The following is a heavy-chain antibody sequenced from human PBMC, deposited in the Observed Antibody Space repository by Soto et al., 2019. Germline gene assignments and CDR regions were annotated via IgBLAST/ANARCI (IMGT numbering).Heavy chain of an antibody. J-gene: IGHJ6*02. CDR1: GASISSGTDY. CDR3: AKKILGYAAHSDAMDV. Sequence: SETLSLTCTVSGASISSGTDYWSWIRQPPGKGLEWIGYISYTGRTKYNPSLQSRVTISVDTSKNDFSLNLISVTAADTAVYYCAKKILGYAAHSDAMDVWGHGTTVTVSS. D-gene: IGHD5-12*01. CDR2: ISYTGRT. V-gene: IGHV4-61*03.